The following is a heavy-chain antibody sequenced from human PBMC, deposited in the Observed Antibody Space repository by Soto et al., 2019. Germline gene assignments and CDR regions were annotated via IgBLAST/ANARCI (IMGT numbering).Heavy chain of an antibody. J-gene: IGHJ4*02. CDR1: GASITFGGYS. Sequence: SETLSLTCTVSGASITFGGYSWSWIRQTPGKGLEWIGYINHLETTFYNPSFESRLTLSIDRAKNQFSLKLHSMSAADRAVYFCARGGGSDSFDYWGQGIQVTISS. CDR3: ARGGGSDSFDY. D-gene: IGHD1-26*01. CDR2: INHLETT. V-gene: IGHV4-30-2*01.